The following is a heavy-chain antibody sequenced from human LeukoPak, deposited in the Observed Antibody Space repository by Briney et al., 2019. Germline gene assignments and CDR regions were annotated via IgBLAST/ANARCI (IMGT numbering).Heavy chain of an antibody. J-gene: IGHJ6*03. CDR1: GFTFSSYW. V-gene: IGHV3-7*01. CDR3: ARDTTVPQAYYYMDV. D-gene: IGHD1-1*01. CDR2: IKQDGSEK. Sequence: GGSLRLSCAASGFTFSSYWMSWVRQAPGKGLEWVANIKQDGSEKYYVDSVKGRFTISRENAKNSLYLQMNSLRAEDTAVYYCARDTTVPQAYYYMDVWGKGTTVTVSS.